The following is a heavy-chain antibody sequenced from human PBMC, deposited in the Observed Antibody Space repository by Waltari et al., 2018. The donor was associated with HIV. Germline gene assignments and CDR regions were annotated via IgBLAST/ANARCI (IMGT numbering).Heavy chain of an antibody. CDR1: GYSFTAYY. J-gene: IGHJ4*02. V-gene: IGHV1-2*02. D-gene: IGHD5-12*01. CDR3: ARGAKKWLQISVTLPFDS. CDR2: INPNSGGT. Sequence: RLEQSGAELRKPGASVKVSCKASGYSFTAYYIHWVQQAPGQGPEWMGWINPNSGGTNYAQNFQGRITLTRDTSINTAFMDLSRLKSDDTGVYYCARGAKKWLQISVTLPFDSWGQGTLVTVSS.